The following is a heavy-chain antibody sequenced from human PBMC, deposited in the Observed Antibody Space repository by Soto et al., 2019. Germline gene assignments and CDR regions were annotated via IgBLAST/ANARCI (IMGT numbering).Heavy chain of an antibody. CDR2: IYYSGNT. J-gene: IGHJ6*02. Sequence: SETLSLTCTVSGGSISSSSYYWGWIRQPPGKGLVWIGSIYYSGNTYYTPSLKSRVTISVATYKNQFYLKLSSVTAADTAVYYWARHLGSYGMDVWGQGTTVTVSS. D-gene: IGHD2-15*01. V-gene: IGHV4-39*01. CDR1: GGSISSSSYY. CDR3: ARHLGSYGMDV.